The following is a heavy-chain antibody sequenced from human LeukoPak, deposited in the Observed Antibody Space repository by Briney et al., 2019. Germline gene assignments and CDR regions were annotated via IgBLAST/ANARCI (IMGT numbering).Heavy chain of an antibody. CDR3: VIDSSGSRDYSYYMDV. D-gene: IGHD6-19*01. CDR1: GYSISNGYY. Sequence: SETLSLTCAVSGYSISNGYYWGWIRQPPGKGLEWIGNIYHRGSTYYNPSLKSRVTISVDTSENQFSLKLTSVTAADTAVYYCVIDSSGSRDYSYYMDVWGKGTTVTVSS. V-gene: IGHV4-38-2*02. CDR2: IYHRGST. J-gene: IGHJ6*03.